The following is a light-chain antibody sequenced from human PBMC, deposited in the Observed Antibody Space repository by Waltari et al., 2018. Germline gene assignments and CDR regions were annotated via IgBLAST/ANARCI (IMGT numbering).Light chain of an antibody. CDR2: GAS. CDR3: QQYNNWPPWT. V-gene: IGKV3-15*01. J-gene: IGKJ1*01. CDR1: QRVRSN. Sequence: EIVMTQSPATLSVSPGERATLSCRASQRVRSNLAWYQQKPGQPPRLLIYGASTRATGIPARFSGSGSGTEFTLTISSLQSEDFALYYCQQYNNWPPWTFGQGTKVEIK.